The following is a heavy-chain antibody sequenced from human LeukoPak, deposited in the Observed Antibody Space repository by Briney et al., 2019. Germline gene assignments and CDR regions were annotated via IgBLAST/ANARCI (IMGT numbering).Heavy chain of an antibody. V-gene: IGHV3-11*01. CDR2: ISSSGSTI. D-gene: IGHD3-10*01. CDR1: GFTFSDYY. J-gene: IGHJ4*02. Sequence: GGSLRLSCAASGFTFSDYYMSWIRQAPGKGLEWVSYISSSGSTIYYADSVKGRFTISRDNAKNTLYLQMSSLRAEDTAVYYCAKDRSFTMVRGVISDYWGQGTLVTVSS. CDR3: AKDRSFTMVRGVISDY.